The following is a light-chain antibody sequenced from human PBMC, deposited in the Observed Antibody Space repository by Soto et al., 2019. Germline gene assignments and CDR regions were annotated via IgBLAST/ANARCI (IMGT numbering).Light chain of an antibody. CDR3: QRYNNIART. V-gene: IGKV1-5*01. J-gene: IGKJ1*01. Sequence: DIQMTQSPSTLSASVGDRVTITCRASQSVSNWLAWYQQKPGKAPNLLIYDASTLESGVPSRFSGGGSGTEFTLTISSLQPDDFATYYCQRYNNIARTFGQGTKVDIK. CDR2: DAS. CDR1: QSVSNW.